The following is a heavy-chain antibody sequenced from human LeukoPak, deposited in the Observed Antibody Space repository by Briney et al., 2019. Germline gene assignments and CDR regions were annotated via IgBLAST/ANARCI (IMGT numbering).Heavy chain of an antibody. CDR3: ARADPIYFGSGSHLDFDY. Sequence: GRSLRLSCAASGFTFSSYAMHWVRQGPGKGLEWVAVISYDESNKYYADSVKGRFTISRDNSKNTLYLQMNSLRAEDTAVYYCARADPIYFGSGSHLDFDYWGQGTLVTVSS. J-gene: IGHJ4*02. CDR2: ISYDESNK. D-gene: IGHD3-10*01. CDR1: GFTFSSYA. V-gene: IGHV3-30-3*01.